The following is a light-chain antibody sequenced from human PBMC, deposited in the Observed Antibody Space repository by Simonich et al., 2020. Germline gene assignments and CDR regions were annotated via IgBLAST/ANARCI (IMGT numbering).Light chain of an antibody. CDR3: QQLNSYPPYT. CDR2: AAS. CDR1: QGISSY. J-gene: IGKJ2*01. V-gene: IGKV1-9*01. Sequence: IQLTQSPSFLSASVGDRVTITCRASQGISSYLAWYQQKPEKAPKLLIYAASTLQSGVPSRFSGSGSGTEFTLTISSLQPEDFATYYCQQLNSYPPYTFGQGTKLEIK.